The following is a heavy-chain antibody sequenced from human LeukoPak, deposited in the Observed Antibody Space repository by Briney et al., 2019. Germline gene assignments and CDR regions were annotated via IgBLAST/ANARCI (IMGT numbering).Heavy chain of an antibody. Sequence: ASVKVSCKASGYTFTDYYLHWVRQAPGQGFEWMGWINPNSGDTNYAQKFQGRVTMTKDTSISTAHMEMSRLRSDDTAVYYCARANFLYCSSTTCLFDYWGQGTLDTVSS. D-gene: IGHD2-2*01. CDR2: INPNSGDT. J-gene: IGHJ4*02. CDR1: GYTFTDYY. V-gene: IGHV1-2*02. CDR3: ARANFLYCSSTTCLFDY.